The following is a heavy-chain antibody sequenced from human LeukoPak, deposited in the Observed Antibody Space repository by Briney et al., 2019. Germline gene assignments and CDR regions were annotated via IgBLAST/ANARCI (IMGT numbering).Heavy chain of an antibody. CDR2: IGGTGTVT. V-gene: IGHV3-23*01. CDR1: GFTFSSYV. Sequence: GGSLRLSCAASGFTFSSYVMNWVRQAPGKGLEWVSSIGGTGTVTYYGDSVKGRFTISRDNSKKTLHLEMSGLGADDTDVYYCAKDLYGDGGYCFEYWGQGTLVTVSS. D-gene: IGHD2-21*01. J-gene: IGHJ4*02. CDR3: AKDLYGDGGYCFEY.